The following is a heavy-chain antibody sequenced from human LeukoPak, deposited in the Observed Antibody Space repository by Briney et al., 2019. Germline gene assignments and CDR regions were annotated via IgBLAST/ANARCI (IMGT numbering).Heavy chain of an antibody. J-gene: IGHJ4*02. Sequence: PGGSLRLSCAVSGFTFSTYAMHWVRQAPGKGLEWVAVISFDGRNKYFADSVKGRFTISRGNSKNTLFLQMNSLRPEDSAVYYCAAPGPYYDILTGYCDYWGQGTLVTVSS. V-gene: IGHV3-30*04. CDR3: AAPGPYYDILTGYCDY. CDR1: GFTFSTYA. D-gene: IGHD3-9*01. CDR2: ISFDGRNK.